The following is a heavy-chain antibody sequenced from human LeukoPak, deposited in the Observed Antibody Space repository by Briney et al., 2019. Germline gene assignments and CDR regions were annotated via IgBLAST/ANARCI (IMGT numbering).Heavy chain of an antibody. V-gene: IGHV1-2*02. CDR3: ASLVVVVAAGWFDP. CDR2: INPNSGGT. J-gene: IGHJ5*02. Sequence: ASVKVSCKASGYTFTSYDINWVRQATGQGLEWMGWINPNSGGTNYAQKFQGRVTMTRDTSISTAYMELSRLRSDDTAVYYCASLVVVVAAGWFDPWGQGTLVTVSS. CDR1: GYTFTSYD. D-gene: IGHD2-15*01.